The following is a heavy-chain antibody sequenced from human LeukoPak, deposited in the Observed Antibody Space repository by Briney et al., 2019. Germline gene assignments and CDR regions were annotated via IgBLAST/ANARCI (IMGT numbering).Heavy chain of an antibody. CDR1: AGSISRYY. J-gene: IGHJ5*02. CDR2: MHYSGST. D-gene: IGHD2-15*01. Sequence: PSETLSLTCTASAGSISRYYWSWIRQPPGKGLEWIGYMHYSGSTNYNPSLKSRVTMSIDTSKNQFSLKLNSVTAADTAVYYCARDYCSGGSCLNWFDPWGQGTLVTVSS. CDR3: ARDYCSGGSCLNWFDP. V-gene: IGHV4-59*01.